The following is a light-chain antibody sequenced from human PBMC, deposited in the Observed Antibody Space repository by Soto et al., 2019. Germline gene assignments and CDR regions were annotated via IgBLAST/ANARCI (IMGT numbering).Light chain of an antibody. J-gene: IGKJ5*01. V-gene: IGKV3D-20*02. CDR2: DAS. Sequence: DIVLTQSPGTLSLSPGERATLSCGASQSINSRSLAWYQQKPGQAPRLLIYDASSRATGIPDRFSASGSGTDFTLTISSLEPEDFAVYYCQQYNEWPPFTFGQGARLEI. CDR3: QQYNEWPPFT. CDR1: QSINSRS.